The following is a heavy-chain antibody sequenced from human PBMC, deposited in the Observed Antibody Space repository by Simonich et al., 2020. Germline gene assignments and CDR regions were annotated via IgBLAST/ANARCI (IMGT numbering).Heavy chain of an antibody. Sequence: EVQLVESGGGLVQPGGSLRLSCAASGFTFSSYWMSWVRQAPGKGLEWVAKKKQDESEKYYVDTVKGRFTISRDNAKNSLYLQMNSLRAEDTAVYYCARDREVYGSGSYYNYWGQGTLVTVSS. J-gene: IGHJ4*02. CDR3: ARDREVYGSGSYYNY. D-gene: IGHD3-10*01. CDR1: GFTFSSYW. V-gene: IGHV3-7*01. CDR2: KKQDESEK.